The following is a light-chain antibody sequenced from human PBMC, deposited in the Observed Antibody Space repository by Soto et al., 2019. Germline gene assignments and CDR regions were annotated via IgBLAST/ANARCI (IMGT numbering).Light chain of an antibody. CDR3: QQHKTYSRT. Sequence: DIQMTQSPSTLSASVGDRVTITCRASQSISSWLAWYQQKPGKAPKLLISKASSLESGVPSRFSGSGSGTEFTLTISSLQPDDLATYYCQQHKTYSRTFGQGTKVEIK. CDR2: KAS. V-gene: IGKV1-5*03. J-gene: IGKJ1*01. CDR1: QSISSW.